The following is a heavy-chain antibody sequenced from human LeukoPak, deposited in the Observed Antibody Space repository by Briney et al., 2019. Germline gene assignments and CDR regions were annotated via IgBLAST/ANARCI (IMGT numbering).Heavy chain of an antibody. CDR1: GFTFDDYA. D-gene: IGHD1-26*01. Sequence: GSSLRLSCAASGFTFDDYAMHWVRHAPGKGLEWVSGISWNSGSIGYADSVKGRFTISRDNAKNSLYLQMNSLRAEDTALYYCAKDTNSGSYLPYYYYYGMDVWGQGTTVTVSS. CDR2: ISWNSGSI. CDR3: AKDTNSGSYLPYYYYYGMDV. J-gene: IGHJ6*02. V-gene: IGHV3-9*01.